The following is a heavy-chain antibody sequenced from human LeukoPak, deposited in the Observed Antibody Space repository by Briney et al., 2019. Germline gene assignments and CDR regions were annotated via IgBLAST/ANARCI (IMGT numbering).Heavy chain of an antibody. CDR3: ARGGTYYPCIDY. V-gene: IGHV1-18*01. Sequence: GASVTASCKASGYTFTSSYINWVRQAPGQRLEWMGWISACNGRTNYAQKFQGRVTMTTDSSTSTAYMDLTSLRSDDTAVYYCARGGTYYPCIDYWGQGTLVTVSS. CDR2: ISACNGRT. D-gene: IGHD1-26*01. CDR1: GYTFTSSY. J-gene: IGHJ4*02.